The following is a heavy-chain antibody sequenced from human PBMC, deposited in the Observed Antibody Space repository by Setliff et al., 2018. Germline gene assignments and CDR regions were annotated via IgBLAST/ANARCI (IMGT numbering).Heavy chain of an antibody. CDR1: GGSISSYY. CDR3: TRGRFDP. J-gene: IGHJ5*02. CDR2: IRSKAYGGTT. Sequence: LSLTCTVSGGSISSYYWSWIRQPPGKGLEWVGIIRSKAYGGTTEYAASVKGRFTISRDDSKSIAYLQMNSLKTEDTAVYYCTRGRFDPWGQGTLVTVSS. V-gene: IGHV3-49*03.